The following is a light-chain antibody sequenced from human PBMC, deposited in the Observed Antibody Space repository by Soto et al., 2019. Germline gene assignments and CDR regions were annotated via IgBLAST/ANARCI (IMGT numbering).Light chain of an antibody. CDR2: AAS. CDR1: QTISSY. CDR3: QPGGTTPPWT. Sequence: DIQITQSPSSLSASVGYRVTITCRASQTISSYLNWYQQKPGKAPKLLIYAASSLQSGVPSRFSGSGSGTDFTLTINSLQPEDFATYYCQPGGTTPPWTFGQGTKVDIK. V-gene: IGKV1-39*01. J-gene: IGKJ1*01.